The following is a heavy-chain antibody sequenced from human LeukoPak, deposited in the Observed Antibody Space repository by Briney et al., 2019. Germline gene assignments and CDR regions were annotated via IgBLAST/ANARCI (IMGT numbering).Heavy chain of an antibody. Sequence: GGSLRLSCAASGFTFSSYWMSWVRQAPGKGLEWVANIRQDGSEKYYVDSVKGRFTISRDNAKNSLYLQMNSLRAEDTAVYYCARGTYYDSSGYYYEDYWGQGTLVTVSS. CDR1: GFTFSSYW. D-gene: IGHD3-22*01. CDR3: ARGTYYDSSGYYYEDY. V-gene: IGHV3-7*03. J-gene: IGHJ4*02. CDR2: IRQDGSEK.